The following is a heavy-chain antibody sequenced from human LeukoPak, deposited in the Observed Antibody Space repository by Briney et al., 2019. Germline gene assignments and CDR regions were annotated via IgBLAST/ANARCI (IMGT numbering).Heavy chain of an antibody. D-gene: IGHD6-19*01. CDR2: IYYSGST. V-gene: IGHV4-39*07. Sequence: PSETLSLTCTVSGGSISSSSYYWGWIRQPPGKGLEWIGSIYYSGSTYYNPSLKSRVTISVDTSKNQFSLKLSSVTAADTAVYYCARRSGVLDSSGWADWYFDLWGRGTLVTVSS. J-gene: IGHJ2*01. CDR1: GGSISSSSYY. CDR3: ARRSGVLDSSGWADWYFDL.